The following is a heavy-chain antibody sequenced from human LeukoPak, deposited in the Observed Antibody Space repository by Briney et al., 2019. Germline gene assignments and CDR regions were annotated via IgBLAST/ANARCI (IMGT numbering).Heavy chain of an antibody. J-gene: IGHJ4*02. CDR3: ARSVYSYGTYYFDY. CDR1: GGSLRSYN. D-gene: IGHD5-18*01. CDR2: IYTSGST. Sequence: SETLSLTPTLPGGSLRSYNWCWIPHRAGKGLERSVRIYTSGSTNSNPSLKSRVTMSVDTPKIQFSLKLSSVTAADTAVYYCARSVYSYGTYYFDYWGQGTLVTVSS. V-gene: IGHV4-4*07.